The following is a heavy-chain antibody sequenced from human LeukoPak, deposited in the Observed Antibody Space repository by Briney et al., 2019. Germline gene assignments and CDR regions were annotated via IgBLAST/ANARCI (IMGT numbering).Heavy chain of an antibody. D-gene: IGHD3-3*01. Sequence: ASVKVSCKASGYTFTGYYMHWVRQAPGQGLEWMGWINPNSGGTNYAQKFQGRVTMTRDTSISTAYMELSRLRSDDTAVYYCAREVFEVVTIDPYFDYWGQGTLVSVSS. CDR3: AREVFEVVTIDPYFDY. CDR1: GYTFTGYY. V-gene: IGHV1-2*02. CDR2: INPNSGGT. J-gene: IGHJ4*02.